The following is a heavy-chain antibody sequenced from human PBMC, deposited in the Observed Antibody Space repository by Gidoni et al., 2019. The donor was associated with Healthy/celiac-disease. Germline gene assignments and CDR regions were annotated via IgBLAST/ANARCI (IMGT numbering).Heavy chain of an antibody. CDR3: AKYRSATPDWYFDL. CDR2: ISGSGCST. J-gene: IGHJ2*01. CDR1: GFTFRSSA. D-gene: IGHD2-15*01. Sequence: EVQLLASGGGLVQPGGSLRPSCAASGFTFRSSAMSWVRQAPGKGLEWVSAISGSGCSTYYADSVKGRFTISRDNSKNTLYLQMNSLRAEDTAVYYCAKYRSATPDWYFDLWGRGTLVTVSS. V-gene: IGHV3-23*01.